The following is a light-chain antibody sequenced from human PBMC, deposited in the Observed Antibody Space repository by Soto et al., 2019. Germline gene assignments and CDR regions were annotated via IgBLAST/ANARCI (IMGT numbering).Light chain of an antibody. Sequence: QSVLTQPPSVSGAPGQRVTIACTGSSSNIGAGYDVHWYQQLPGTAPKLLIYGKNNRPSGVPDRFSGSKSGTSASLAITGLQAEDEADYYCQTFDSSLSGSRVFGNGTKLTVL. V-gene: IGLV1-40*01. CDR3: QTFDSSLSGSRV. J-gene: IGLJ1*01. CDR1: SSNIGAGYD. CDR2: GKN.